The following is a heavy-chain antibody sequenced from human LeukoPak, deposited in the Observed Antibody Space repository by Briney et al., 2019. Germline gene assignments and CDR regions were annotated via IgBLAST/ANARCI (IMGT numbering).Heavy chain of an antibody. J-gene: IGHJ6*04. V-gene: IGHV4-61*01. CDR3: SGQVSYYYGMDV. CDR1: GGSVSSGSYY. CDR2: IYYSGST. Sequence: PPETLSLTCTVSGGSVSSGSYYWSWIRQPPGKGLEWIGYIYYSGSTNYNPSLKSRVTISVDTSKNQFSLKLSSVTAADTAVYYCSGQVSYYYGMDVWGKGTTVTVSS.